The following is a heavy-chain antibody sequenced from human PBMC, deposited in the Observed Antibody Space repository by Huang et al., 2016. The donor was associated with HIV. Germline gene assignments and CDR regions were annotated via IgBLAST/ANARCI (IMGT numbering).Heavy chain of an antibody. D-gene: IGHD6-19*01. CDR3: ARDGRGPRVTVTGTSWFDP. Sequence: QVQLQQWGAGLLKSSETLSLTCAVYSGSFSGNCWTWSRQPPGKGLEWIGESNHSGSTNYNPSLKSRVTISVDTSKKQFSLKLNSVTAADTAVYYCARDGRGPRVTVTGTSWFDPWGQGTLVTVSS. J-gene: IGHJ5*02. CDR2: SNHSGST. V-gene: IGHV4-34*01. CDR1: SGSFSGNC.